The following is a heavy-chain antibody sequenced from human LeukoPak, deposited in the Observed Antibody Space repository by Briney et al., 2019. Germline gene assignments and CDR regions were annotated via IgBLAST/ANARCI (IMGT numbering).Heavy chain of an antibody. Sequence: PSETLTLTCTVSGGSITSKGYYWGWIRQPPGKGLEWIGSVYYTRSTYYNPSLKSRVTISVDTSKNQFSLKLSSVTAADTAVYYCARAVSGSYYDHDYWGQGTLVTVSS. CDR3: ARAVSGSYYDHDY. D-gene: IGHD1-26*01. J-gene: IGHJ4*02. V-gene: IGHV4-39*07. CDR1: GGSITSKGYY. CDR2: VYYTRST.